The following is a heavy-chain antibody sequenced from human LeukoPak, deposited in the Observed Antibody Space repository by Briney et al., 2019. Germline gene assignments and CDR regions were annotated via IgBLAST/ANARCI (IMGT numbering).Heavy chain of an antibody. D-gene: IGHD3-3*01. CDR2: ISWNSGST. CDR3: AKDHDFWSGYYDY. CDR1: GFTFDDYA. Sequence: GGSLRLSCAASGFTFDDYAMHWVRQAPGKGLEWVSGISWNSGSTYYADSVKGRFTISRDNSKNTLYLQMNSLRAEDTAVYYCAKDHDFWSGYYDYWGQGTLVTVSS. J-gene: IGHJ4*02. V-gene: IGHV3-23*01.